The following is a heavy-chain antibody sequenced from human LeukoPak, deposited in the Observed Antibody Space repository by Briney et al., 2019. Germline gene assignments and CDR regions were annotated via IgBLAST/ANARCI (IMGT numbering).Heavy chain of an antibody. V-gene: IGHV1-2*02. D-gene: IGHD2-21*02. CDR3: ARDALAYCGGDCYRDY. J-gene: IGHJ4*02. CDR2: INPNSGGT. CDR1: GYTFTGYY. Sequence: ASVKVSCKASGYTFTGYYMHWVRQAPGQGLEWMGWINPNSGGTNYAQKFQGRVTMTRDTSISTAYMELSRLRSDDTAVYYCARDALAYCGGDCYRDYWGQGILVTVSS.